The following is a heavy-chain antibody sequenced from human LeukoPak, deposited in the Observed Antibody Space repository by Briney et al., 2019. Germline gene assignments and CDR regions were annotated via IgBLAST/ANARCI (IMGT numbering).Heavy chain of an antibody. CDR3: ARGGEDYSSGPWKFDY. D-gene: IGHD6-19*01. V-gene: IGHV4-59*01. J-gene: IGHJ4*02. CDR2: IYYSGCT. CDR1: GGSISSYS. Sequence: SETLSLTCTVSGGSISSYSWSWVRQPPGKGLEWIGYIYYSGCTNYNPSLKSRVTMSVDTSKNQFSLKLSSVTPADTAVYYCARGGEDYSSGPWKFDYWGQGTLVTVSS.